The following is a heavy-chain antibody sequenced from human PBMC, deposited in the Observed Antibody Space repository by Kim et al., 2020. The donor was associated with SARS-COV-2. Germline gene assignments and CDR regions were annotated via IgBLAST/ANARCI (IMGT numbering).Heavy chain of an antibody. Sequence: NYNPPLKRRVTMSVDTSKNPFSLKRSSVTAADTAVYYCARESRFDNWFDPWGQGTLVTVSS. J-gene: IGHJ5*02. D-gene: IGHD3-10*01. V-gene: IGHV4-4*07. CDR3: ARESRFDNWFDP.